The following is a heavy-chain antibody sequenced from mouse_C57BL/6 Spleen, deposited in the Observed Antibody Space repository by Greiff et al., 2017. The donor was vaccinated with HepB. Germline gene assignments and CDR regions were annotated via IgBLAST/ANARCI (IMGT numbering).Heavy chain of an antibody. Sequence: VQLQQSGAELVRPGASVTLSCKASGYTFTDYEMHWVKQTPVHGLEWIGAIDPETGGTAYNQKFKGKAILTADKSSSTAYMELRSLTSEDSAVDYCTREEGSSLDYWGQGTTLTVSS. D-gene: IGHD1-1*01. CDR2: IDPETGGT. CDR1: GYTFTDYE. J-gene: IGHJ2*01. V-gene: IGHV1-15*01. CDR3: TREEGSSLDY.